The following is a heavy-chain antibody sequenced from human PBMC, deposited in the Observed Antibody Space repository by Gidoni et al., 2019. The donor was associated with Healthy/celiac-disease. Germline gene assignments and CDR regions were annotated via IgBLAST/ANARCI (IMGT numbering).Heavy chain of an antibody. CDR2: IIPILGIA. Sequence: QFQRVQSGAEVKKPGSSVKVSCKASGGTFSSYAISWVRQAPGQGLEWMGRIIPILGIANYAHKCQGRVPITADKSTLTASLELSSLRSEYTSVYYCSSLSDSSGWYDYW. D-gene: IGHD6-19*01. CDR3: SSLSDSSGWYDY. CDR1: GGTFSSYA. V-gene: IGHV1-69*04. J-gene: IGHJ4*01.